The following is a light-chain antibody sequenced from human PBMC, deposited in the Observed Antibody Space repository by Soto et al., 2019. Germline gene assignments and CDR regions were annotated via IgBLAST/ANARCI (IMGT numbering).Light chain of an antibody. J-gene: IGKJ1*01. V-gene: IGKV3-15*01. CDR2: GAS. CDR1: QSVSSN. Sequence: EIVMTQSPATLSVSPGERVTLSCRASQSVSSNLAWYQQKPGQAPRLLISGASTRATGIPARFSGSGSETEFTLTISSLQSEDFAVYYGQQYNNWWTFGQGTKVEIK. CDR3: QQYNNWWT.